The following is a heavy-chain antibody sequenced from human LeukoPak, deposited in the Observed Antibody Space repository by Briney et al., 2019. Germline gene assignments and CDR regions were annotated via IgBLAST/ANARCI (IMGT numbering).Heavy chain of an antibody. CDR3: ASTGYYDYVWGSYRHRDY. CDR1: GFTFSSYS. V-gene: IGHV3-21*01. D-gene: IGHD3-16*02. J-gene: IGHJ4*02. CDR2: ISSSSSYI. Sequence: GGSLRLSCAASGFTFSSYSMNWVRQAPGKGLEWASSISSSSSYIYYADSVKGRFTISRDNSKNTLYLQMNSLRAEDTAVYYCASTGYYDYVWGSYRHRDYWGQGTLVTVSS.